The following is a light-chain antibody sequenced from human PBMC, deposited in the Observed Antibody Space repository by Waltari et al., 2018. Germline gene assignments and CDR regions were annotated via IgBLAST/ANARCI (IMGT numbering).Light chain of an antibody. V-gene: IGLV2-11*01. Sequence: QSALTQPRSVSGSPGQSVTISCSATRSDLGTYNFVSWYQPHPGNAPKLLIYDVVKRPSGVTDRFSGSKSGNTASLTISGLQTEDEADYYCCSYAGSYTFVFGGGTQLTVL. J-gene: IGLJ7*01. CDR3: CSYAGSYTFV. CDR2: DVV. CDR1: RSDLGTYNF.